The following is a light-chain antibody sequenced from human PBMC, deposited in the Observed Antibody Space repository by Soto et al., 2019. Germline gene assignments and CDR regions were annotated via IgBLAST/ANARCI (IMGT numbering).Light chain of an antibody. CDR2: DVS. V-gene: IGLV2-14*01. Sequence: QSALTQPASVSGSPGQSITISCTGTSSDVGGYNFVSWHQQHPGKAPKLMIYDVSKRPSGVSNRFSGSKSGNTASLTISGLQAEDEADYYCTSYTSSSTWVFSGGTKVTVL. CDR1: SSDVGGYNF. CDR3: TSYTSSSTWV. J-gene: IGLJ3*02.